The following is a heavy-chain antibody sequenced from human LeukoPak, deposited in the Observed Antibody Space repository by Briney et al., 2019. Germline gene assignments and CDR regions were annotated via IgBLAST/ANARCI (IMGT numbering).Heavy chain of an antibody. V-gene: IGHV5-51*01. CDR3: ARGGDLTYXYDSSGYYPC. J-gene: IGHJ4*02. CDR1: GYSFTSYW. Sequence: GESLKISCKGSGYSFTSYWIGWVRQMPGKGLEWMGIIYPGDSDTRYSPSFQGQVTISADKSISTAYLQWSSLKASDTAMYYCARGGDLTYXYDSSGYYPCWGQGTLVTVSS. D-gene: IGHD3-22*01. CDR2: IYPGDSDT.